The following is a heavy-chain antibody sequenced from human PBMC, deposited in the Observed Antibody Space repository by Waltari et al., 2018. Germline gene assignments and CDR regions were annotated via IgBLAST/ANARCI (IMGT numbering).Heavy chain of an antibody. CDR3: ARQPDYGDYTYYFDY. CDR2: IYPGKPDT. D-gene: IGHD4-17*01. J-gene: IGHJ4*02. CDR1: GYSFTSYW. Sequence: EVQLVQSGAEVKKPGEPRKISCKGSGYSFTSYWIGWVRQMPGKGLEWMWCIYPGKPDTRYSPSFQGQVTISTDKSISTADRQRSSLKASDTAMYYCARQPDYGDYTYYFDYWGQGTLVTVSS. V-gene: IGHV5-51*01.